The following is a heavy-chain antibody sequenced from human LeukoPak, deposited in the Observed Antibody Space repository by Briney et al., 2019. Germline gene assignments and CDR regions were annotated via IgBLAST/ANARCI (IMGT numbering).Heavy chain of an antibody. V-gene: IGHV3-48*01. CDR3: ARGYGEIDY. CDR1: GFTFGSYS. J-gene: IGHJ4*02. CDR2: ISSSSSTI. D-gene: IGHD3-10*01. Sequence: GGSLRLSCVASGFTFGSYSMNWVRQAPGKGLEWVSYISSSSSTIYYADSVKGRFTISRDNAKNSLYLQMNSLRAEDTAVYYCARGYGEIDYWGQGTLVTVSS.